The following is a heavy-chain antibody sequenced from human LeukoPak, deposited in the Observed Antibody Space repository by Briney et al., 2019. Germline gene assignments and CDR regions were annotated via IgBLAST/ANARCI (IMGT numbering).Heavy chain of an antibody. D-gene: IGHD3-10*01. Sequence: SETLSLTCAVYGGSFSGYYWSWIRQPPGKGLEWIGEINHSGSTNYNPSLKSRVTISVDTSKNQFSLKLSSVTAADTAVYYCARGSRSSMVRGVLRYGMDAWGQGTTVTVYS. CDR3: ARGSRSSMVRGVLRYGMDA. V-gene: IGHV4-34*01. CDR1: GGSFSGYY. J-gene: IGHJ6*02. CDR2: INHSGST.